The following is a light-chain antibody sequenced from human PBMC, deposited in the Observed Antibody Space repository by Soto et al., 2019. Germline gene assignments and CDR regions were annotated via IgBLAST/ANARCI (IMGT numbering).Light chain of an antibody. CDR1: QTISTMN. V-gene: IGKV3-20*01. Sequence: EIVLTQSPGTLSLSPGERATLSCRASQTISTMNLAWYQQKPGQAPRLLIYGTSNRATGIPDRFRGSGSGTDVTLTISRLEPEDFVVYYCHQYGSLPLTFGGGAKVEIK. J-gene: IGKJ4*01. CDR3: HQYGSLPLT. CDR2: GTS.